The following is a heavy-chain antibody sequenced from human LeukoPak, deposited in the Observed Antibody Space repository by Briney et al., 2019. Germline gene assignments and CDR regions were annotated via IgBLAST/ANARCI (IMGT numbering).Heavy chain of an antibody. D-gene: IGHD3-16*01. CDR1: GFTFYDSA. CDR2: IKSKLFNSET. CDR3: FRYEETSGRFGDS. J-gene: IGHJ4*02. V-gene: IGHV3-73*01. Sequence: QPGGSLKLSCAASGFTFYDSAIHWVRQAPGKGLEWLGRIKSKLFNSETAYVESVKGRFTVYKDDSKNVAFLAMNNLKTDDTALYYCFRYEETSGRFGDSWGQGALVTVSS.